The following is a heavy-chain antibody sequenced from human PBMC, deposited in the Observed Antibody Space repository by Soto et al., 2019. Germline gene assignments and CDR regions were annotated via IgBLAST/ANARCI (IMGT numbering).Heavy chain of an antibody. D-gene: IGHD4-17*01. CDR3: AKDYLDYGDPIYYFDY. Sequence: ESGGGLVQPGRSLRLSCAASGFTFDDYAMHWVRQAPGKGLEWVSGISWNSGSIGYADSVKGRFTISRDNAKNSLYLQMNSLRAEDTALYYCAKDYLDYGDPIYYFDYWGQGTLVTVSS. CDR2: ISWNSGSI. J-gene: IGHJ4*02. V-gene: IGHV3-9*01. CDR1: GFTFDDYA.